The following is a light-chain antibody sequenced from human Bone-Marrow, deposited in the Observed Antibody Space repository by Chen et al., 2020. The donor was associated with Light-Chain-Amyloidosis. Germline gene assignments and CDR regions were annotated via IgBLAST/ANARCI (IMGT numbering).Light chain of an antibody. J-gene: IGKJ1*01. CDR1: QSVSSN. CDR3: QQYNNWPRWT. V-gene: IGKV3-15*01. CDR2: GAS. Sequence: EIVMTQSPATLSVSPGERATLSCRASQSVSSNLAWYQQKPGQAPRLLIYGASTRATGIPARFSGSGSGTEFTLTISSLQSEDFAGDYCQQYNNWPRWTFGQGTKVEIK.